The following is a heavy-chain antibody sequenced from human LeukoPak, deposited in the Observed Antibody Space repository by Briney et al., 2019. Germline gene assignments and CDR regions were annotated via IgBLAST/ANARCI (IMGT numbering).Heavy chain of an antibody. J-gene: IGHJ4*02. CDR2: IYYSGST. CDR3: ARGPDYYDSSGYSYYFDY. V-gene: IGHV4-31*03. D-gene: IGHD3-22*01. Sequence: SQTLSLTCTISGGSISSGGYYWSWIRQHPGKGLEWIGYIYYSGSTYYNPSLKSRVTISVDTSKNQFSLKLSSVTAADTAVYYCARGPDYYDSSGYSYYFDYWGQGTLVTVSS. CDR1: GGSISSGGYY.